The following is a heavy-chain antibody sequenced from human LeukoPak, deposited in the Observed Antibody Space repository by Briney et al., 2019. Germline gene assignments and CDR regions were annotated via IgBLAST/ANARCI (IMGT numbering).Heavy chain of an antibody. J-gene: IGHJ5*02. CDR1: GGSISSYY. V-gene: IGHV4-4*07. CDR3: ARVTDPRYNWFDP. D-gene: IGHD2-21*02. CDR2: IHASGST. Sequence: SEALSLTCTVSGGSISSYYWTWIRQPAGKGPEWIGRIHASGSTNYNPSLKSRVNMSVDTSKNQFSLRLNSVTAADTAVYYCARVTDPRYNWFDPWGQGALVTVSS.